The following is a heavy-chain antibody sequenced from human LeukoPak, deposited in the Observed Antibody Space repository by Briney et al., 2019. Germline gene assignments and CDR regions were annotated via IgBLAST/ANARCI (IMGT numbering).Heavy chain of an antibody. D-gene: IGHD3-10*01. Sequence: GGSLRLSCAASGFTISRNYMSWVRQAQGRGLEWASIIYIDDTTYYADSVRGRFTISRDISKNTVYLQMYSLRVEDTAVYFCTRAGEVLPHDGFDIWGRGTMVTVSS. CDR1: GFTISRNY. CDR3: TRAGEVLPHDGFDI. CDR2: IYIDDTT. J-gene: IGHJ3*02. V-gene: IGHV3-53*01.